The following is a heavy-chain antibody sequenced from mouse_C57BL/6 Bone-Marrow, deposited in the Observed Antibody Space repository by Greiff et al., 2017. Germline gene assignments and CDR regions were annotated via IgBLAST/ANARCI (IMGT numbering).Heavy chain of an antibody. CDR1: GFTFSSYG. CDR2: ISSGGSYT. Sequence: DVKLVESGGDLVKPGGSLKLSCAASGFTFSSYGMSWVRQTPDKRLEWVATISSGGSYTYYPDSVKGRFTISRDNAKNTLYLQMSSLKSEDTAMYYCARLGRSLFACWGQGTLVTVSA. V-gene: IGHV5-6*02. CDR3: ARLGRSLFAC. J-gene: IGHJ3*01.